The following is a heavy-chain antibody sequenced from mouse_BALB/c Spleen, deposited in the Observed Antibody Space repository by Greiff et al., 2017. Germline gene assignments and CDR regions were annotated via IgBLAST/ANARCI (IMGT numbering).Heavy chain of an antibody. Sequence: EVKLMESGGGLVKPGGSLKLSCAASGFTFSDYYMYWVRQTPEKRLEWVATISDGGSYTYYPDSVKGRFTISRDNAKNNLYLQMSSLKSEDTAMYYCARGSFAYWGQGTLVTVSA. CDR2: ISDGGSYT. CDR1: GFTFSDYY. V-gene: IGHV5-4*02. J-gene: IGHJ3*01. CDR3: ARGSFAY.